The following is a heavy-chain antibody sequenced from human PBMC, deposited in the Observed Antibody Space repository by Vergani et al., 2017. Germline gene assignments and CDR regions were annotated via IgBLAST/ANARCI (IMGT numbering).Heavy chain of an antibody. CDR3: AGEVRPRDTYYDFWSGSQDAFDI. V-gene: IGHV1-18*01. CDR2: ISAYNGNT. J-gene: IGHJ3*02. D-gene: IGHD3-3*01. Sequence: QVQLVQSGAEVKKPGASVKVSCKASGYTFTSYGISWVRQAPGQGLEWMGWISAYNGNTNYAQKLQGRVTMTTDTSTSTAYMELRSLRSDDTAVYYCAGEVRPRDTYYDFWSGSQDAFDIWGQGTMVTVSS. CDR1: GYTFTSYG.